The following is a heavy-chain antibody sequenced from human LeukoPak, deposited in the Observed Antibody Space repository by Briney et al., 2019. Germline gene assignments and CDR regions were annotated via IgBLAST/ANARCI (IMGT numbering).Heavy chain of an antibody. CDR3: ARQTGIVVPAAMRGWFDP. V-gene: IGHV1-69*01. D-gene: IGHD2-2*01. J-gene: IGHJ6*04. CDR1: GGTFSSYA. Sequence: SVKVSCKASGGTFSSYAISWVRQAPGQGLEWMGGIIPIFGTANYAQKFQGRVTITADESTSTAYMELSSLRSEDTAVYYCARQTGIVVPAAMRGWFDPWGKGTTVTVSS. CDR2: IIPIFGTA.